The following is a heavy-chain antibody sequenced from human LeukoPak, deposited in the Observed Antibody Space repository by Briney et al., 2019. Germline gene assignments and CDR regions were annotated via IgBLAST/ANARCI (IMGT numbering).Heavy chain of an antibody. CDR1: GYTFTSHY. D-gene: IGHD3-22*01. V-gene: IGHV1-46*01. CDR3: ARDSYYDSSGSVDY. CDR2: INPSGGST. J-gene: IGHJ4*02. Sequence: GASVKVSCKASGYTFTSHYMHWVRQAPGQGLEWMGRINPSGGSTTYAQRFQGRVTMTRDTSTSTVYMVLSSLRSEDTAVYFCARDSYYDSSGSVDYWGQGTLVTVSS.